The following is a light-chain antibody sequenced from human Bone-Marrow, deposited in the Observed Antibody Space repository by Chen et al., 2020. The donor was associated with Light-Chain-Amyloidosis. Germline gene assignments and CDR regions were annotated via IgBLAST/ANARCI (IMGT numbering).Light chain of an antibody. CDR3: MQRIEFPFT. CDR1: QTLLDSDDGNTY. J-gene: IGKJ4*01. V-gene: IGKV2-40*01. Sequence: DIVMTQSPLSLPVSPGEPASISCRSSQTLLDSDDGNTYLDWFLQKPGQSPQLLIYMVSHRASGVPDRFSGSGSGTDFTLKISRVEAEDVGVYYCMQRIEFPFTFGGGTKVEIK. CDR2: MVS.